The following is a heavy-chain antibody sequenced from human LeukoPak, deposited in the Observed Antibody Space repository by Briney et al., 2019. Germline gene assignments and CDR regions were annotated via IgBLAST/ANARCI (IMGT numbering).Heavy chain of an antibody. V-gene: IGHV3-7*01. CDR3: ARRGDDSSGYYSLPYYYYGMDV. Sequence: GGSLRLSCAASGFTFSSYWMSWVRQAPGKGLEGVANIKQDGSEKYYVDSVKGRFTISRDNAKNSLYLQMNSLRAEDTAVYYCARRGDDSSGYYSLPYYYYGMDVWGQGTTVTVSS. D-gene: IGHD3-22*01. CDR1: GFTFSSYW. CDR2: IKQDGSEK. J-gene: IGHJ6*02.